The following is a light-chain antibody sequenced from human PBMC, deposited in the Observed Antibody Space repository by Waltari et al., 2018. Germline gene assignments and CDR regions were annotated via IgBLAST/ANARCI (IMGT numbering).Light chain of an antibody. J-gene: IGLJ2*01. CDR3: SSYTVSSTRI. V-gene: IGLV2-14*01. CDR1: SSDVGGYNY. Sequence: QSALTQPASVSGSPGQSITISCSGTSSDVGGYNYVSWYQQLPGKAPKLMIYDVSNRPSGVSNRFSGSKSDNTASLTISGLQAGDEADYYCSSYTVSSTRIFGGGTKLTVL. CDR2: DVS.